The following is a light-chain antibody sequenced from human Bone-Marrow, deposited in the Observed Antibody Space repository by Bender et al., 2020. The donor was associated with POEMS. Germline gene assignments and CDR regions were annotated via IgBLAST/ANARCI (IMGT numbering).Light chain of an antibody. CDR1: ALTKQF. V-gene: IGLV3-21*02. CDR2: DDR. J-gene: IGLJ3*02. Sequence: SYELTQPPSVSVSPGQTARITCSADALTKQFTYWHQQRPGQAPVLVVYDDRDRPSGFPERFSGSNSGNTATLTVTRVEAGDEADYYCQVWETVNHLGVFGGGTKLTVL. CDR3: QVWETVNHLGV.